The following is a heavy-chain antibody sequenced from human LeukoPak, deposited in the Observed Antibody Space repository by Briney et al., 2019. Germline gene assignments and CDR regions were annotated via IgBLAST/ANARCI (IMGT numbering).Heavy chain of an antibody. CDR1: GYTFTSYG. CDR3: ARDVPYGGNSGTAFDI. CDR2: ISAYNGNT. V-gene: IGHV1-18*01. D-gene: IGHD4-23*01. Sequence: ASVKVSCKTSGYTFTSYGITWVRQAPGQGLEWMGWISAYNGNTNYAQKLQGRVTMTRDKSTSTAYMELSSLRSEDTAVYYCARDVPYGGNSGTAFDIWGQGTMVTVSS. J-gene: IGHJ3*02.